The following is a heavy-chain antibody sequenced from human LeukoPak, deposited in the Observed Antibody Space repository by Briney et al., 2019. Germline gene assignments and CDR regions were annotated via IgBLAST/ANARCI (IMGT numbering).Heavy chain of an antibody. CDR3: ARALAAAGTSGWFDP. V-gene: IGHV1-69*04. D-gene: IGHD6-13*01. J-gene: IGHJ5*02. CDR2: IIPILGIA. Sequence: SVKVSCKASGGTFSSYAISWVRQAPGQGLEWMGRIIPILGIANYAQKFQGRVTITADKSTSTAYMELSSLSSEDTAVYYCARALAAAGTSGWFDPWGQGTLVTVSS. CDR1: GGTFSSYA.